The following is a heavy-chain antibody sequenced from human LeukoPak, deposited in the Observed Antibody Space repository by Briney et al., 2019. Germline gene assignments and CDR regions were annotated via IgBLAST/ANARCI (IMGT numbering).Heavy chain of an antibody. Sequence: GGSLRLSCAASGFTFSSYSMNWVRQAPGKGLEWVSSISSRSTFKYDTDSVRGRFTISRDNAKNSLYLQMNSLRVEDTAVYYCAELGITMIGGVWGKGTTVTISS. J-gene: IGHJ6*04. V-gene: IGHV3-21*06. CDR2: ISSRSTFK. CDR1: GFTFSSYS. D-gene: IGHD3-10*02. CDR3: AELGITMIGGV.